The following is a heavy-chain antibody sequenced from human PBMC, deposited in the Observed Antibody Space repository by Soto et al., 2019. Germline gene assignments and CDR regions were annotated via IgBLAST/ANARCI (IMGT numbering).Heavy chain of an antibody. D-gene: IGHD4-17*01. V-gene: IGHV4-30-2*01. CDR2: IYHSWST. J-gene: IGHJ4*02. Sequence: PSETLSLTCAVSGGSISSGGYSCNWIRQPPGKGLEWIGYIYHSWSTYYNPSLKSRVTISVDRSKNQFSLKLSSVTAADTAVYYCARGVTTVTTFDYWGQGALVTVSS. CDR1: GGSISSGGYS. CDR3: ARGVTTVTTFDY.